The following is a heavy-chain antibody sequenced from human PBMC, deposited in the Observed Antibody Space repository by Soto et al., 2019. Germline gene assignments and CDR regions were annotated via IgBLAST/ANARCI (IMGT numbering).Heavy chain of an antibody. CDR1: GFTFSSYA. J-gene: IGHJ6*02. V-gene: IGHV3-30-3*01. CDR3: ARDGDGYYYYGMDV. D-gene: IGHD3-3*01. CDR2: ISYDGSNK. Sequence: PGGSLRLSCAASGFTFSSYAMHWVRQAPGKGLEWVAVISYDGSNKYYADSVKGRFTISRDNSKNTLYLQMNSLRAEDTAVYYCARDGDGYYYYGMDVWGQGTTVT.